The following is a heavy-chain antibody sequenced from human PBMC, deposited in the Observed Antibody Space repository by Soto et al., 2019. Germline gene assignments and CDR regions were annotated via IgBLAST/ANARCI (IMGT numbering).Heavy chain of an antibody. CDR1: GGTFSSYA. J-gene: IGHJ6*02. CDR3: ARPVLMDTGVRYYYGMDV. V-gene: IGHV1-69*01. CDR2: IIPMFGTA. D-gene: IGHD5-18*01. Sequence: QVPLVQSGAEVKKAGSSVKVSCKASGGTFSSYAMNWVRQAPGQGLEWMGGIIPMFGTADYAQKFQARVTITADESTSTAYMELSSLTSEDTAVYYCARPVLMDTGVRYYYGMDVWGQGTTVTVSS.